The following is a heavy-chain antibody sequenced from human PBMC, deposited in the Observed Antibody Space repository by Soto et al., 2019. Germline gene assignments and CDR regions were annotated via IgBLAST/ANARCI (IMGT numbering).Heavy chain of an antibody. D-gene: IGHD3-22*01. CDR3: ARSSGYYLIDDY. CDR2: INAGNGNT. CDR1: GYTFTSYA. Sequence: QVQLVQSGAEEKKPGASVKVSCKASGYTFTSYAMHWVRQAPGQRLEWMGWINAGNGNTKYSQKFQGRVTIARDTAARTAYMELSILRSEDTAVYYCARSSGYYLIDDYWGQGTLVTVSA. V-gene: IGHV1-3*05. J-gene: IGHJ4*02.